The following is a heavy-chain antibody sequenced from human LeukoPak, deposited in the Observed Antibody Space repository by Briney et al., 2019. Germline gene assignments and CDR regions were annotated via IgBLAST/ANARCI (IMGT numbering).Heavy chain of an antibody. D-gene: IGHD4-23*01. CDR2: INPNSGGT. CDR1: GYTFTGYY. CDR3: ARILDYAGNGRYFDY. V-gene: IGHV1-2*02. J-gene: IGHJ4*02. Sequence: ASVKVSCKASGYTFTGYYMHWVRQAPGQGLEWMGWINPNSGGTNYAQKFQGRVTMTRDTSISTAYMELSRLRSDDTAVYYCARILDYAGNGRYFDYWGQGTLVTVSS.